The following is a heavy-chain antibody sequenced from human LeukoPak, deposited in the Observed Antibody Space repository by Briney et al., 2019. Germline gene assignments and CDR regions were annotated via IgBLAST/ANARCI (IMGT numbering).Heavy chain of an antibody. CDR2: IYYSGST. Sequence: PSETLSLTCTVSGGSISSYYWSWIRQPPGKGLEWIGYIYYSGSTNYNPSLKNRVTISVDTSKNQFSLKLSSVTAADTAVYYCARFLYGDPYYFDYWGQGTLVTVSS. CDR3: ARFLYGDPYYFDY. V-gene: IGHV4-59*01. CDR1: GGSISSYY. J-gene: IGHJ4*02. D-gene: IGHD4-17*01.